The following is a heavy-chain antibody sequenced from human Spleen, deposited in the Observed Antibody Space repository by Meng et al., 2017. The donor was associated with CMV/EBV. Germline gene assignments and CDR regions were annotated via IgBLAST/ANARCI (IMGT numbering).Heavy chain of an antibody. Sequence: SETLSLTCAISGDSVSSNSAAWSWIRQAPSRGLEGLGRTYYRSKWYYDFAVSVKSRLTINPDTSKNQSSLQLNSLTPEDTAVYYCARATVRGNYDYWGQGTLVTVSS. CDR3: ARATVRGNYDY. J-gene: IGHJ4*02. V-gene: IGHV6-1*01. D-gene: IGHD2-21*02. CDR2: TYYRSKWYY. CDR1: GDSVSSNSAA.